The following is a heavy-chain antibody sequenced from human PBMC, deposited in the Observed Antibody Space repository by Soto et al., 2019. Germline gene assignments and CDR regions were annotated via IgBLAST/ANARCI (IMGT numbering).Heavy chain of an antibody. CDR2: ISTDNGNT. V-gene: IGHV1-18*01. J-gene: IGHJ3*01. CDR3: ARLAYASGDWYFGSLDT. D-gene: IGHD3-9*01. Sequence: QVQLVPSGAEVKTPGASVKVSCKASGYSFNNFGISWVRQAPGQGLEWMGWISTDNGNTNYAQKLEGRVTMTTDTYTTTAYMELRSLRLDDTAVYYCARLAYASGDWYFGSLDTWGQGTLVTVST. CDR1: GYSFNNFG.